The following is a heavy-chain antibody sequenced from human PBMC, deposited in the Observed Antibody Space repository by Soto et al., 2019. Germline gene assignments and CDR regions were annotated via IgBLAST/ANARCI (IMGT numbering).Heavy chain of an antibody. CDR1: GGSFSDYF. Sequence: PSEPLSLTCAVYGGSFSDYFWTWLRQPPGKGLEWIGEINHSGSTNFNPSLKSRVAISADPSRNQFSLRVTSVPAADTAVYYCAGREFSSSSFHYYYYAVDVWGQGTTVTVSS. D-gene: IGHD6-6*01. J-gene: IGHJ6*02. V-gene: IGHV4-34*01. CDR2: INHSGST. CDR3: AGREFSSSSFHYYYYAVDV.